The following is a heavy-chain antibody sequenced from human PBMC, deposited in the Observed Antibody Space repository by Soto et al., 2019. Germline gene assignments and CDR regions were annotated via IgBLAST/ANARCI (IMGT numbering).Heavy chain of an antibody. D-gene: IGHD2-15*01. V-gene: IGHV3-15*01. J-gene: IGHJ6*02. CDR3: TTDLVRSGYYHYYGMDV. Sequence: VGSLRLSCASSGCTFSNAWMSCVRQSPGKWLEWVGRIKSKTDGGTTDYAAPVKGRFTISRDDSKNTLYLQMNSLKTEDTAVYYCTTDLVRSGYYHYYGMDVWGQGTTVTVSS. CDR1: GCTFSNAW. CDR2: IKSKTDGGTT.